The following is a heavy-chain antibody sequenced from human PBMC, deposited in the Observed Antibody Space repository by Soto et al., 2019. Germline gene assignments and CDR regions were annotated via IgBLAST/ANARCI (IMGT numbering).Heavy chain of an antibody. CDR1: GYTFTSYG. CDR3: AREGEGIAARRVYYYYGMDV. CDR2: ISAYNGNT. J-gene: IGHJ6*02. V-gene: IGHV1-18*01. Sequence: QVQLVQSGAEVKKPGASVKVSCKASGYTFTSYGISWVRQAPGQGLEWMGWISAYNGNTNYAQKLQCRVTMTTDTSTSTAYMELRSLRSDDTAVDYCAREGEGIAARRVYYYYGMDVWGQGTTVTVSS. D-gene: IGHD6-6*01.